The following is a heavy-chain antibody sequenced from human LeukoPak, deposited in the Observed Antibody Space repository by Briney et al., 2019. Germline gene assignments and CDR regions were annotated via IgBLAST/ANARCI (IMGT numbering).Heavy chain of an antibody. V-gene: IGHV4-61*02. D-gene: IGHD3-16*01. CDR3: ARAEGGYFDY. Sequence: SQTLSLTCTVSGGSISCGSYYWSWIRRPAGKGLEWIGRIYTSGSTNYNPSLKSRVTISVDTSKNQFSLKLSSVTAADAAVYYCARAEGGYFDYWGQGTLVTVSS. CDR1: GGSISCGSYY. CDR2: IYTSGST. J-gene: IGHJ4*02.